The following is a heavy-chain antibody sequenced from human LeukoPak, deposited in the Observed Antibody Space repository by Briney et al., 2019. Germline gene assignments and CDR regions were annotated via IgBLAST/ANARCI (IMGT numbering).Heavy chain of an antibody. V-gene: IGHV3-7*01. D-gene: IGHD6-19*01. J-gene: IGHJ4*02. Sequence: GGSLRLSCAASGFTFSSYWMSWVRQAPGKGLEWVANIKQDGSEKYYVDSVKGRFTISRDNAKNSLYLQMNSLRAEDTAVYYCARGSSGWYTLFDYWGQGTLVTVSS. CDR3: ARGSSGWYTLFDY. CDR1: GFTFSSYW. CDR2: IKQDGSEK.